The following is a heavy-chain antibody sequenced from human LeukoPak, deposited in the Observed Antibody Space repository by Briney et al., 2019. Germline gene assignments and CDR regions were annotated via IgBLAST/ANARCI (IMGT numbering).Heavy chain of an antibody. CDR3: ARESVRRGSSGDY. J-gene: IGHJ4*02. D-gene: IGHD6-6*01. Sequence: PSETLSLTCTVSGGSIRSYYWSWIRQPPGKGLEWIGYIHYSGTTNYNPSLKSRVIISIDTSKNQFSLKLSSVTAADTAVYYCARESVRRGSSGDYWGQGTLVTVSS. CDR1: GGSIRSYY. CDR2: IHYSGTT. V-gene: IGHV4-59*12.